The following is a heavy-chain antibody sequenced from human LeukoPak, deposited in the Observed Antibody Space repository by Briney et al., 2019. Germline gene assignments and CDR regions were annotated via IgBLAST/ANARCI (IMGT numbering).Heavy chain of an antibody. D-gene: IGHD5-12*01. J-gene: IGHJ4*02. CDR2: IYYSGST. CDR3: ARGDSGYDGFFDY. Sequence: SSETLSLTCTVSGGSISSYYWSWIRKPPGKGLEWVGYIYYSGSTNYNPSLKSRVTISVDTSKNQFSLKLSSVTAADTAVYYCARGDSGYDGFFDYWGQGTLVTVSS. V-gene: IGHV4-59*01. CDR1: GGSISSYY.